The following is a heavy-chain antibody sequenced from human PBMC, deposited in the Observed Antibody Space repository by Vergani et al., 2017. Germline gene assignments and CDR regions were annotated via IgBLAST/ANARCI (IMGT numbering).Heavy chain of an antibody. CDR1: GGSISSSNW. Sequence: QVQLQESGPGLVKPSGTLSLTCAVSGGSISSSNWWSWVRQPPGKGLEWIGEIYHSGSTNYNPSLKSRVTISVDKSKNQFSLKLSSVTAADTAVYYCAQRTYYYDSSGHNWFDPWGQGTLVTVSS. CDR2: IYHSGST. V-gene: IGHV4-4*02. D-gene: IGHD3-22*01. J-gene: IGHJ5*02. CDR3: AQRTYYYDSSGHNWFDP.